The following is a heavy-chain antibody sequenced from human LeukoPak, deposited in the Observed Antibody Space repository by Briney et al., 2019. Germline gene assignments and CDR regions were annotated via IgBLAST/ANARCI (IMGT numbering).Heavy chain of an antibody. J-gene: IGHJ3*02. CDR1: GFTFSSYS. V-gene: IGHV3-21*06. CDR3: GRVGGRSKAAKGDAFDI. Sequence: GGSLRLSCGVSGFTFSSYSMNWVRQAPGKGLEWVSSISSGSTYMYYADSVKGRFTISRDNAQNSVFLQMNSLRAEDTAVYYCGRVGGRSKAAKGDAFDIWGQGTMVVVSS. CDR2: ISSGSTYM. D-gene: IGHD6-6*01.